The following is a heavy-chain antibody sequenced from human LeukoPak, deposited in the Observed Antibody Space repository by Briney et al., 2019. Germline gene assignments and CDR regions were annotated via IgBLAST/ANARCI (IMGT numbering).Heavy chain of an antibody. Sequence: SETLSLTCTVSGGSISSSSYYWGWIRQPPGKGLEWIGSIYYSGSTYYNPSLKSRVTISVDTSKNQFSLKLSSVTAADTAVYYCARGQPVSYYYGMDVWGQGTTVTVSS. CDR3: ARGQPVSYYYGMDV. CDR1: GGSISSSSYY. J-gene: IGHJ6*02. CDR2: IYYSGST. D-gene: IGHD6-13*01. V-gene: IGHV4-39*07.